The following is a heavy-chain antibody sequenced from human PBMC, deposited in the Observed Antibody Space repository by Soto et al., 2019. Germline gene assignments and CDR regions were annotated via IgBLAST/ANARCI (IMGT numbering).Heavy chain of an antibody. CDR2: IKSKTDGGTT. CDR3: TTGIAGTPYDAFDI. J-gene: IGHJ3*02. V-gene: IGHV3-15*01. D-gene: IGHD6-13*01. Sequence: SLILSCAASGFTFSNAWMSWVRQAPGKGLEWVGRIKSKTDGGTTDYAAPVKGRFTISRDDSKNTLYLQMNSLKTEDTAVYYCTTGIAGTPYDAFDIWGQGTMVTVS. CDR1: GFTFSNAW.